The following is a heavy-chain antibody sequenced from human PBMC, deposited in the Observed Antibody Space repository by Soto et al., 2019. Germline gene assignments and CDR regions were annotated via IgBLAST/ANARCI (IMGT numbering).Heavy chain of an antibody. CDR1: GYTFTSYA. CDR2: INAGNGNT. J-gene: IGHJ3*02. V-gene: IGHV1-3*01. D-gene: IGHD4-17*01. CDR3: ARGGDYPYAFDI. Sequence: QVQLVQSGVEVKKPGASVKVSCKASGYTFTSYAMHWVRQAPGQRLEWMGWINAGNGNTKYSQKFQGRVTITRDTYASTDYMELRSLRSEDTAVYYCARGGDYPYAFDIWGQGTMVTVSS.